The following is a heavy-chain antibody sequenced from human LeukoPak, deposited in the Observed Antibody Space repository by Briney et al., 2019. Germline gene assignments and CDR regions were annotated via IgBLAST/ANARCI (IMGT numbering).Heavy chain of an antibody. CDR2: INPNSGDP. V-gene: IGHV1-2*02. Sequence: ASVKVSCKASGYIFTAYYLHWVRQAPGQGLEWMGWINPNSGDPNYAQNFQGRVTMSRDTSISTAYMELNSLRSDDKAVYYCVRGGDGDRRDFDYWGQGTLVTVSS. D-gene: IGHD5-24*01. CDR3: VRGGDGDRRDFDY. J-gene: IGHJ4*02. CDR1: GYIFTAYY.